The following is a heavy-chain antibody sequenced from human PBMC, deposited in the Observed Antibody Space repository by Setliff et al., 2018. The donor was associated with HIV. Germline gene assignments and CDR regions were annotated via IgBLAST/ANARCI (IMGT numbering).Heavy chain of an antibody. J-gene: IGHJ4*02. Sequence: SETLSLTCTVSGGSISNYYWSWIRQPPGKGLEWIAEINQERTTFYNPSLKSRVTMSLDTSRNEVSLRLNSVTAADTALYYCARQNSGWGVGLYYFDYWGQGTLVTVSS. CDR2: INQERTT. CDR3: ARQNSGWGVGLYYFDY. V-gene: IGHV4-59*04. CDR1: GGSISNYY. D-gene: IGHD6-19*01.